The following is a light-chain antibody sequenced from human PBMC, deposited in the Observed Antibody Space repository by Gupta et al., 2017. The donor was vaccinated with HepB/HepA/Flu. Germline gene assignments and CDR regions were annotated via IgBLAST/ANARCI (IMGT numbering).Light chain of an antibody. CDR3: MQGTYWPGT. J-gene: IGKJ2*01. V-gene: IGKV2-30*01. CDR1: QSLVYSDGNTY. CDR2: QVS. Sequence: DVVLTQSPLSLPVTLGQPASISCRSSQSLVYSDGNTYLNWFHQRPGQSPRRLIYQVSNRDSGVPDRFSGSGSGTDFALRISRVEAEDVGIYYCMQGTYWPGTSGQGTKLEIK.